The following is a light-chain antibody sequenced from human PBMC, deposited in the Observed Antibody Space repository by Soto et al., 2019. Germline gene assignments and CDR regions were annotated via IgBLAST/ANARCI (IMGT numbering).Light chain of an antibody. Sequence: QSVLTQPPSASGSPGQSVAISCTGTSSDIGSYVFVSWYQQHPGKAPKLLIYEVTKRPSGVPDRFSGSKSGTTASLTVSGLEDEDDAYYYWSIFAGGNSVIFGGGTKLTVL. V-gene: IGLV2-8*01. CDR2: EVT. CDR1: SSDIGSYVF. J-gene: IGLJ2*01. CDR3: SIFAGGNSVI.